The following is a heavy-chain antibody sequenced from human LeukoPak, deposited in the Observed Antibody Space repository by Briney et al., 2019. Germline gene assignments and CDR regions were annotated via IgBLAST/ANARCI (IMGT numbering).Heavy chain of an antibody. CDR2: ISSSGSTI. V-gene: IGHV3-11*01. D-gene: IGHD3-22*01. CDR3: ARARHYYDSSGYYSGNAFDI. J-gene: IGHJ3*02. CDR1: GFTFSDYY. Sequence: GGSLRLSCAASGFTFSDYYMSWIRQAPGKGLEWVSYISSSGSTIYYADSVKGRFTISRHNSKNTLYLQMNSLRAEDTAVYYCARARHYYDSSGYYSGNAFDIWGQGTMVTVSS.